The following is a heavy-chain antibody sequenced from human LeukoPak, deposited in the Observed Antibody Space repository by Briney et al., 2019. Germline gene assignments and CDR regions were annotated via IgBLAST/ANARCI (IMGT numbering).Heavy chain of an antibody. V-gene: IGHV4-39*07. CDR2: IYYSGST. CDR3: AKAFEYLVPHPFDY. Sequence: SETLSLTCTVSGGSISSSSYYWGWIRQPPGKGLEWIGSIYYSGSTYYNPSLKSRVTISVDTSKNQFSLKLSSVTAADTAVYYCAKAFEYLVPHPFDYWGQGTLVTVSS. CDR1: GGSISSSSYY. J-gene: IGHJ4*02. D-gene: IGHD6-6*01.